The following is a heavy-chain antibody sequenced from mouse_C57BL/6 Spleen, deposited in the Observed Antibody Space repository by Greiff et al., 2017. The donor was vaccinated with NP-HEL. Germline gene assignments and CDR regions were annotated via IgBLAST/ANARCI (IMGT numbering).Heavy chain of an antibody. CDR3: ARSGDGYSYYFDY. J-gene: IGHJ2*01. CDR2: LYPGDGDT. CDR1: GYAFSSYW. V-gene: IGHV1-80*01. D-gene: IGHD2-3*01. Sequence: QVQLQQSGAELVKPGASVKISCKASGYAFSSYWMNWVKQRPGKGLEWIGQLYPGDGDTNYNGKFKGKATLTADKSSSTAYMQLSSLTSEDSAVYFCARSGDGYSYYFDYWGQGTTLTVSS.